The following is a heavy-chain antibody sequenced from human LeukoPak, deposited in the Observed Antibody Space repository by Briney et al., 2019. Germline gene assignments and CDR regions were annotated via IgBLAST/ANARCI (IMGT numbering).Heavy chain of an antibody. CDR3: ARRVRDHVWGKGYYFDF. J-gene: IGHJ4*02. D-gene: IGHD3-16*01. CDR1: GDSISSSNYY. V-gene: IGHV4-39*01. CDR2: IYYSGNT. Sequence: SETLSLTCTVSGDSISSSNYYWGWIRQPPGKGLEWIGSIYYSGNTYYNPSLKSRVTISQDTSKNQFSLKLSSLTAADTAVYYCARRVRDHVWGKGYYFDFWGQGTLVTVSS.